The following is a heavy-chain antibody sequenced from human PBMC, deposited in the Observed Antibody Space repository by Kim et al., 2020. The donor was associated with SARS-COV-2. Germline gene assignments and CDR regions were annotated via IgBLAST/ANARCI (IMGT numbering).Heavy chain of an antibody. Sequence: KSRVTISVDTSKSQFSLKLSSVTAADTAVYYCARDPHLRGSSRLGGWFDPWGQGTLVTVSS. CDR3: ARDPHLRGSSRLGGWFDP. V-gene: IGHV4-31*02. J-gene: IGHJ5*02. D-gene: IGHD3-10*01.